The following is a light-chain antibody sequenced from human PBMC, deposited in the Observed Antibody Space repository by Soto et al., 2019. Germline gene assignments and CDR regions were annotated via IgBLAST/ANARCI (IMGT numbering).Light chain of an antibody. CDR3: QHHNSYSQT. V-gene: IGKV1-5*01. Sequence: DIQLTHSPPTLSASVGDRVTITCRASQSIRYYLAWYQQMPGKAPKLLIYGASSLQSGVPSRFSGSGSGTEFTLTISSLQPDDFATYFCQHHNSYSQTCGQGTKVEIK. CDR1: QSIRYY. CDR2: GAS. J-gene: IGKJ1*01.